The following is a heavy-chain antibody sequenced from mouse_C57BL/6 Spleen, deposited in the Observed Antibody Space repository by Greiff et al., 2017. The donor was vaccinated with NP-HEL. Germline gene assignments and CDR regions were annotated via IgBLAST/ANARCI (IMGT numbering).Heavy chain of an antibody. J-gene: IGHJ2*01. CDR2: IYPRSGNT. V-gene: IGHV1-81*01. Sequence: VKLQQSGAELARPGASVKLSCKASGYTFTSYGISWVKQRTGQGLEWIGEIYPRSGNTYYNEKFKGKATLTADKSSSTAYMELRSLTSEDSAVYFCARLDSSGHTFDYWGQGTTLTVSS. CDR1: GYTFTSYG. D-gene: IGHD3-2*02. CDR3: ARLDSSGHTFDY.